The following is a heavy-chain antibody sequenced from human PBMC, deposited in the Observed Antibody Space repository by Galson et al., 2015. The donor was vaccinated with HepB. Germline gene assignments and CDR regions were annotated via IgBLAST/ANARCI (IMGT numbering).Heavy chain of an antibody. J-gene: IGHJ6*02. Sequence: SLRLSCAASGFTVSSNYMSWVRQAPGKGLEWVSVIYSGGSTYYADSVKGRFTISRDNSKNTLYLQMNSLRAEDTAVYYCASPYSSGWNYYYYYGMDVWGQGTTVTVSS. CDR2: IYSGGST. CDR1: GFTVSSNY. CDR3: ASPYSSGWNYYYYYGMDV. D-gene: IGHD6-19*01. V-gene: IGHV3-66*01.